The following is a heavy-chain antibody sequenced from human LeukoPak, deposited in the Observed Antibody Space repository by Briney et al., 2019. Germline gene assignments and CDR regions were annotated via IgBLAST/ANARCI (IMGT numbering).Heavy chain of an antibody. J-gene: IGHJ4*02. CDR1: GFTFGNYA. CDR3: ARANSFDSSGYYFDY. D-gene: IGHD3-22*01. V-gene: IGHV3-49*03. Sequence: GRSLRLSCTASGFTFGNYALSWFRQAPGKGLEWVAFIRSKTYRGTIGYAASVKGRFTISRDDSKSIAYLQMNSLKTEDTAVYYCARANSFDSSGYYFDYWGQGTLVTVSS. CDR2: IRSKTYRGTI.